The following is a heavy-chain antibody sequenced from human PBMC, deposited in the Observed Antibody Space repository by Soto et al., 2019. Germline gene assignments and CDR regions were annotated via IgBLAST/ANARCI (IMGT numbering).Heavy chain of an antibody. CDR3: AHRYVERGLSGFPN. Sequence: QITLKESGPTLVKPTQTLTLTCTFSGFSLSTSGVGVAWIRQPPGKALEWLALIYWDGEKYYSPSLKSRLTITKDTSKNQVVLTMTNMDPVDTATYYCAHRYVERGLSGFPNWGQGTLVSVSS. J-gene: IGHJ4*02. V-gene: IGHV2-5*02. CDR2: IYWDGEK. D-gene: IGHD3-10*02. CDR1: GFSLSTSGVG.